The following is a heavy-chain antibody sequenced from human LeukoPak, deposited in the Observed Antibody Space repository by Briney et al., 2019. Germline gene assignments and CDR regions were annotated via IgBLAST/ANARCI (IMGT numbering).Heavy chain of an antibody. CDR1: GFTFSNHA. V-gene: IGHV3-23*01. J-gene: IGHJ4*02. Sequence: PGGSLRLSCAASGFTFSNHAMIWVRQAPGKGLEWVSSISGSGAMTYYADSVKGRFTISRDNSKNTLYLQMNSLRADDTAVYYCVKDSSWMGEYYFDYWGQGTLVTVSS. D-gene: IGHD3-16*01. CDR2: ISGSGAMT. CDR3: VKDSSWMGEYYFDY.